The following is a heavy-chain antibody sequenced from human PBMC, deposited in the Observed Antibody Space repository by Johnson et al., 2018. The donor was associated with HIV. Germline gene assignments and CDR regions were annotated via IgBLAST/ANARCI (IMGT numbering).Heavy chain of an antibody. CDR2: IQYDGSNK. CDR1: GFTFSSYG. V-gene: IGHV3-30*02. Sequence: VQLVESGGGVVQPGGSLRLSCAASGFTFSSYGMHWVRQAPGKGLEWVAFIQYDGSNKHYVDSVKGRFTISRDNSKNTLYLQMNSLRAEDTAVYYCAKTNYNFWSGYAFDIWGQGTMVIVSS. J-gene: IGHJ3*02. CDR3: AKTNYNFWSGYAFDI. D-gene: IGHD3-3*01.